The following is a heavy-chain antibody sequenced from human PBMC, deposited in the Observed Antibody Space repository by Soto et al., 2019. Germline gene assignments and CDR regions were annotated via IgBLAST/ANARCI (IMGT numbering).Heavy chain of an antibody. Sequence: EVRLEESGGGLVKPGGSLRLSCVASELTLTNAWMSWVRQAPGKGLEWVGRIKSKTEGGTPDYAAPVKGRFTLSRDDSXXXXXXXXXXXXXXXXXXXXXXXXXRGFSYSPYWGQGTLVTVSS. V-gene: IGHV3-15*01. CDR1: ELTLTNAW. J-gene: IGHJ4*02. D-gene: IGHD1-26*01. CDR2: IKSKTEGGTP. CDR3: XXXXRGFSYSPY.